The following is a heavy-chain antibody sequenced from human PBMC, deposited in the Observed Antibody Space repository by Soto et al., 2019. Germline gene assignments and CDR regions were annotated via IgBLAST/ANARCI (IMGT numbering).Heavy chain of an antibody. D-gene: IGHD6-13*01. CDR3: ARDRGSSSWYRPYYYYGMDV. CDR2: IWYDGSNK. Sequence: PGGSLRLSCAASGFTFSSYGMHWVRQAPGKGLEWVAVIWYDGSNKYYADSVKGRFTISRDNSKNTLYLQMNSLRAEDTAVYYWARDRGSSSWYRPYYYYGMDVWGQGTTVTVSS. CDR1: GFTFSSYG. J-gene: IGHJ6*02. V-gene: IGHV3-33*01.